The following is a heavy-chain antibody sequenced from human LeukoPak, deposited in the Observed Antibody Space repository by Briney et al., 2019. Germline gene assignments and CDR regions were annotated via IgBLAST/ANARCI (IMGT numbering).Heavy chain of an antibody. J-gene: IGHJ3*02. CDR2: IYHSGST. Sequence: SQTLSLTCAVSGGSISSGGYSWSWIRQPPGKGLEWIGYIYHSGSTYYNPSLKSRVTISVDTSKNQFSLKLSSVTAADTAVYYCARGRFLDAFDIWGQGTMVTVSS. CDR1: GGSISSGGYS. V-gene: IGHV4-30-2*01. CDR3: ARGRFLDAFDI. D-gene: IGHD3-3*01.